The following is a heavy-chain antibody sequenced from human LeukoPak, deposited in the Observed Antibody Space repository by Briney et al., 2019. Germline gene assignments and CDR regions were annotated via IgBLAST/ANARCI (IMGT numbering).Heavy chain of an antibody. CDR3: ARAYLYYYDSSGYLDAFDI. CDR1: GGSLQSFY. Sequence: SETLSLTCAVYGGSLQSFYWSWIRQPPGKGLEWIGYIYYSGSTNYNPSLKSRVTISVDTSKNQFSLKLSSVTAADTAVYYCARAYLYYYDSSGYLDAFDIWGQGTMVTVSS. CDR2: IYYSGST. J-gene: IGHJ3*02. D-gene: IGHD3-22*01. V-gene: IGHV4-59*01.